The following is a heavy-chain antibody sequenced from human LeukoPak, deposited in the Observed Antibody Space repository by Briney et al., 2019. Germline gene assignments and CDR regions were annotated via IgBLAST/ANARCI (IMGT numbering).Heavy chain of an antibody. CDR1: GFTFDDYA. D-gene: IGHD2-15*01. CDR2: ISWNSGGT. CDR3: ARDWTSLGYCSGGSCYAPFDY. V-gene: IGHV3-9*01. J-gene: IGHJ4*02. Sequence: GGSLRLSCAASGFTFDDYAMHWVRQAPGKGLEWVSGISWNSGGTGYADSVKGRVTISRDNAKNSLYLQMNSLRAEDTALYYCARDWTSLGYCSGGSCYAPFDYWGQGTLVTVSS.